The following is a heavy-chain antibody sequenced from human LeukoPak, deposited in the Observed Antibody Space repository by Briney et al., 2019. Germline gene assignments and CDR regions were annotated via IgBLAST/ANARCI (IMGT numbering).Heavy chain of an antibody. CDR2: IASDGSST. J-gene: IGHJ4*02. CDR1: GFTFSSSW. D-gene: IGHD4-23*01. Sequence: GGSLRLSCAASGFTFSSSWMHWVRHAPGKGLVWVSRIASDGSSTTYADSVKGRFSISRDNAKNTLYLQMNSLRVEDTAVYYCARGRPHGNDYWGQGTLVTVSS. CDR3: ARGRPHGNDY. V-gene: IGHV3-74*01.